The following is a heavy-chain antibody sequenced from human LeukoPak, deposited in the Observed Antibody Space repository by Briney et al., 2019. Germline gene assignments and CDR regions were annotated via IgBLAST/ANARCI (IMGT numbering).Heavy chain of an antibody. D-gene: IGHD5-24*01. Sequence: PSETLSLTCTVSAGSISSGDYYWRWLRQPPGTGLEGIGYIYHRGSTYYNPSLKSRVTISVDTSKSQFSLKLSSVTAADTAVYYCARGLGGGYTYFDYWGQGTLVTVSS. CDR3: ARGLGGGYTYFDY. CDR2: IYHRGST. CDR1: AGSISSGDYY. J-gene: IGHJ4*02. V-gene: IGHV4-30-4*08.